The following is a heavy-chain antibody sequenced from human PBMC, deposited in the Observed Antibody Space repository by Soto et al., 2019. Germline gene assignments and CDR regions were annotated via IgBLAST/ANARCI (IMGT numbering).Heavy chain of an antibody. D-gene: IGHD3-9*01. Sequence: PSETLSLTCAVYGGSFSGYYWSWIRQPPGKGLEWIGEINHSGSTNYNPSLKSRVTISVDTSKNQFSLKLSSVTAADTAVYYCARGALKNYDILTGYLWWGQGTLVTVSS. J-gene: IGHJ4*02. CDR3: ARGALKNYDILTGYLW. CDR2: INHSGST. V-gene: IGHV4-34*01. CDR1: GGSFSGYY.